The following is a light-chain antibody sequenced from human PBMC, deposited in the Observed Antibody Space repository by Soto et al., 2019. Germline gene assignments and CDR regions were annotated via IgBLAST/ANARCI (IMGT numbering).Light chain of an antibody. CDR2: EVS. CDR3: SSYSSSSPCV. Sequence: QSVLTQPASVSGSPGQSITISCTGTNNDVGGYNYVSWYQHHPGKAPKLIIYEVSNRPSGVSSRFSGSKSGNTASLIISGLQADDEADYYCSSYSSSSPCVFGTGTKVTVL. CDR1: NNDVGGYNY. V-gene: IGLV2-14*01. J-gene: IGLJ1*01.